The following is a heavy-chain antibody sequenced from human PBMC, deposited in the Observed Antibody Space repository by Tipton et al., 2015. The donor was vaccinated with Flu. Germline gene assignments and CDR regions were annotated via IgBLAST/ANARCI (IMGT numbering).Heavy chain of an antibody. Sequence: PGLVKPSETLSLTCTVSGDSISNYYWGWIRQPAGKGLQWIGRIYTSGSTDYNPSLKGRVTMSVDTARNQFALRLSSVTAADTAVYFCAREAAPTPGAGYQYGSWGKGKLVSVSS. CDR1: GDSISNYY. CDR2: IYTSGST. D-gene: IGHD3-10*01. CDR3: AREAAPTPGAGYQYGS. V-gene: IGHV4-4*07. J-gene: IGHJ5*02.